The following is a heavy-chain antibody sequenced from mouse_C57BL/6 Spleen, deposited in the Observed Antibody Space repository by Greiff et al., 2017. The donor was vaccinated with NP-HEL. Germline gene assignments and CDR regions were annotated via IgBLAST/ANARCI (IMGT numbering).Heavy chain of an antibody. CDR3: ARGGYYGSSYVYWYFDV. D-gene: IGHD1-1*01. Sequence: VQLQQSGPVLVKPGASVKMSCKASGYTFTDYYMNWVKQSHGKSLEWIGVINPYNGGTSYNQKFKGKATLTVDKSSSTAYMELNSLTSEDSAVYYCARGGYYGSSYVYWYFDVWGTGTTVTVSS. CDR1: GYTFTDYY. V-gene: IGHV1-19*01. CDR2: INPYNGGT. J-gene: IGHJ1*03.